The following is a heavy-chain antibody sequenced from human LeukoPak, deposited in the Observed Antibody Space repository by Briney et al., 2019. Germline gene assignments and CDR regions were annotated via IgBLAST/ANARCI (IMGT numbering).Heavy chain of an antibody. CDR1: GGSISSGSYY. D-gene: IGHD6-13*01. CDR3: AREVAASSWSY. J-gene: IGHJ4*02. Sequence: SETLSLTCTVSGGSISSGSYYWGWIRQPPGKGLEWVGSIYYSGSTYYNPSLKSRVTISVDTSKKQFSLELNSVTAADTAVYYCAREVAASSWSYWGQGTLVTVSS. CDR2: IYYSGST. V-gene: IGHV4-39*01.